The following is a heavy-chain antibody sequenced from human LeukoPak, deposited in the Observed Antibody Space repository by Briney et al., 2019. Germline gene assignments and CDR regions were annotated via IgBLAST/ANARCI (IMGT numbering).Heavy chain of an antibody. Sequence: GRSLRLSCAAAGFTFSSYGMHWVRQAPGKGLEWVAVIWYDGSNKYYADSVKGRFTISRDNSKNTLYLQMNSLRAEDTAVYYCARETPAYSSSWYGFDPWGQGTLVTVSS. CDR1: GFTFSSYG. J-gene: IGHJ5*02. D-gene: IGHD6-13*01. CDR2: IWYDGSNK. V-gene: IGHV3-33*01. CDR3: ARETPAYSSSWYGFDP.